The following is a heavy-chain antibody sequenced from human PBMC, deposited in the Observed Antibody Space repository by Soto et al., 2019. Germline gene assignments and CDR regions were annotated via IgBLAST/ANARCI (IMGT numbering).Heavy chain of an antibody. Sequence: QIILKESGPALVKPTQTLTLTCSFSGFSLTTTGVGVGWIRQPPGKALEWLALIYWDDDKRYRRSLQSRLTITKDTSKNQVVLTMTNMDPVDTATYYCSHTLSDILTGSQIPDFDYWGQGTLVTVSS. CDR2: IYWDDDK. CDR1: GFSLTTTGVG. V-gene: IGHV2-5*02. J-gene: IGHJ4*02. D-gene: IGHD3-9*01. CDR3: SHTLSDILTGSQIPDFDY.